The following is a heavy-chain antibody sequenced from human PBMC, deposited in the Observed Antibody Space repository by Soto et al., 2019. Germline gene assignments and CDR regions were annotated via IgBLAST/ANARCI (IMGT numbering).Heavy chain of an antibody. Sequence: SETLSLTCAVYGGSFSGYYWSWIRQPPGKGLEWIGEINHSGSTNYNPSLKSRVTISVDTSKNQFSLKLSSVTAADTAVYYCARSSAYYDFWSGYYQPQDYWGQGTLVTVSS. CDR2: INHSGST. J-gene: IGHJ4*02. CDR1: GGSFSGYY. V-gene: IGHV4-34*01. CDR3: ARSSAYYDFWSGYYQPQDY. D-gene: IGHD3-3*01.